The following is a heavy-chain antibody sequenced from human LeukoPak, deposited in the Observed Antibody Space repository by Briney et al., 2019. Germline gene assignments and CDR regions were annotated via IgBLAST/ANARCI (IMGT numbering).Heavy chain of an antibody. Sequence: ASVKVSCTASGGTFSSYAISWVRQAPGQGLEWMGGIIPIFGTANYAQKFQGRVTITADESTSTAYMELSSLRSEDTAVYYCARIRYCSSTSCPVGMDVWGQGTTVTVSS. CDR3: ARIRYCSSTSCPVGMDV. CDR1: GGTFSSYA. V-gene: IGHV1-69*13. CDR2: IIPIFGTA. D-gene: IGHD2-2*01. J-gene: IGHJ6*02.